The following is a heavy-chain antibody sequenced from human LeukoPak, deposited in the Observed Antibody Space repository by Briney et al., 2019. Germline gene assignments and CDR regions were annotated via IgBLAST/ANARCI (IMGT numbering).Heavy chain of an antibody. CDR1: GYTFTSYG. CDR3: ARGSYYYAMYYFDY. CDR2: ISAYNGNT. J-gene: IGHJ4*02. D-gene: IGHD3-10*01. V-gene: IGHV1-18*01. Sequence: VSVKVSCKASGYTFTSYGITWVRQAPGQGLEWMGWISAYNGNTDYAQNLQGRVTMTTDTSTSTAYMELRSLRSDDTAVYYCARGSYYYAMYYFDYWGQGTLVTVSS.